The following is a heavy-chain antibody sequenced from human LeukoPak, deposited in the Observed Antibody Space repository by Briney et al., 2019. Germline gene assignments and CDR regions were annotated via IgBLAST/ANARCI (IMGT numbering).Heavy chain of an antibody. J-gene: IGHJ4*02. D-gene: IGHD5-24*01. CDR2: MNPNSGNT. CDR3: AREGRDGYNLDY. CDR1: GYTFTSYD. Sequence: ASVKVSCKASGYTFTSYDINGVRQATGQGLEWWGWMNPNSGNTGYAQKFQGRVTMTRNTSISTAYMELSSLGSEDTAVYYCAREGRDGYNLDYWGQGTLVTVSS. V-gene: IGHV1-8*01.